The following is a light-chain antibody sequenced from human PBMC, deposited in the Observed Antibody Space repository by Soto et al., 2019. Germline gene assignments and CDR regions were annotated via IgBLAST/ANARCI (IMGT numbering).Light chain of an antibody. CDR1: SSDVGDYDF. CDR2: EGT. Sequence: QSALTQPASVSGSPGQSITIPCSGTSSDVGDYDFVSWYQQHPGKAPKLIIYEGTKRPSRVSSRFSGSKSGNTASLTISGLQTEDEADYYCSSYTGSNTRVFGSGTKLTVL. J-gene: IGLJ1*01. CDR3: SSYTGSNTRV. V-gene: IGLV2-14*02.